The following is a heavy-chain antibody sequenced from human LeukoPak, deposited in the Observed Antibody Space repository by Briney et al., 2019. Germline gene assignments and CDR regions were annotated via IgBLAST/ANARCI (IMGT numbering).Heavy chain of an antibody. D-gene: IGHD3-10*01. J-gene: IGHJ4*02. CDR3: ARRSGGSGSYTLDY. V-gene: IGHV3-74*01. CDR2: INSDGSST. CDR1: GFTFSSDS. Sequence: PGGSLRLSCAASGFTFSSDSMHWVRQAPGKGLVWVSRINSDGSSTSYVDSVKGRFTISRDNAKNTLYLQMNSLRAEDTAVYYCARRSGGSGSYTLDYWGQGTLVTVSS.